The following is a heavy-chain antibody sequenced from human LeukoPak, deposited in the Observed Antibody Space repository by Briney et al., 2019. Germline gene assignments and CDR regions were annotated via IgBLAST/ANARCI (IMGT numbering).Heavy chain of an antibody. CDR2: ISGSGGST. CDR1: GFXFRGYA. Sequence: PGGSLRLSCAASGFXFRGYAINWVRQAPGKGLEWVSGISGSGGSTYYADSVKGRLTISRDNSKNTLYLQMNTLRAEDTAIYYCAKGREQLDYWGQGTLVTVSS. J-gene: IGHJ4*02. CDR3: AKGREQLDY. D-gene: IGHD6-13*01. V-gene: IGHV3-23*01.